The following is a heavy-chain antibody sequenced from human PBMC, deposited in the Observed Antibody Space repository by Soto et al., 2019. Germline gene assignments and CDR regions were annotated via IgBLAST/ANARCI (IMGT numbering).Heavy chain of an antibody. CDR3: ARGAQGFFPVSGIYFYFDH. CDR1: GYIFTDHL. V-gene: IGHV1-2*02. CDR2: VHPDSGGT. D-gene: IGHD3-22*01. Sequence: ASVKVSCKTSGYIFTDHLIHWVRQSPGQGLQWVGWVHPDSGGTNVAQAFQDRVTMTADTSITTAYMDLAMLRPDDTAIFYCARGAQGFFPVSGIYFYFDHWGQGTLVTVPQ. J-gene: IGHJ4*02.